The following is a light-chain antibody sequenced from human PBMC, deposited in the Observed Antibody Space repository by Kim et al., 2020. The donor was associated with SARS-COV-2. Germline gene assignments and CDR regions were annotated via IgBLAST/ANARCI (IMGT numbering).Light chain of an antibody. V-gene: IGLV1-40*01. CDR1: SSNIGAGYD. Sequence: QRVNISCTGSSSNIGAGYDVHWYQQLPGTAPKLLIYGNNNRPSGVPDRFSGSKSGTSASLAITGLQADDEADYYCQSYDSSLSGWVFGGGTQLTVL. CDR3: QSYDSSLSGWV. CDR2: GNN. J-gene: IGLJ3*02.